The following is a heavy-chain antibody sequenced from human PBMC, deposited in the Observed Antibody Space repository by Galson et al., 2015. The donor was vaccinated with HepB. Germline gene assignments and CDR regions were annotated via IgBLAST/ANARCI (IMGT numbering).Heavy chain of an antibody. CDR1: GFTFTSSA. CDR2: IVVGSGNT. J-gene: IGHJ6*02. CDR3: AAGNGQLWKKGTYYYYGMDV. D-gene: IGHD5-18*01. Sequence: SVKVSCKASGFTFTSSAMQWVRQARGQRLEWIGWIVVGSGNTNYAQKFQERVTITRDMSTSTAYMELSSLRSEDTAVYYCAAGNGQLWKKGTYYYYGMDVWGQGTTVTVSS. V-gene: IGHV1-58*02.